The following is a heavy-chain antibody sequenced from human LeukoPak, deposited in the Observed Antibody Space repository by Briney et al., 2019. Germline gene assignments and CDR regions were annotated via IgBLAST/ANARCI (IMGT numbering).Heavy chain of an antibody. D-gene: IGHD6-6*01. CDR3: ARVDVLYGMDV. CDR1: GFTFSSYD. CDR2: IGTAGDT. V-gene: IGHV3-13*01. Sequence: QPGRSLRLSCAASGFTFSSYDMHWVRQATGKGLEWVSAIGTAGDTYYPGSVKGRFTISRENAKNSLYLQMNSLRAGDTAVYYCARVDVLYGMDVWGQGTTVTVSS. J-gene: IGHJ6*02.